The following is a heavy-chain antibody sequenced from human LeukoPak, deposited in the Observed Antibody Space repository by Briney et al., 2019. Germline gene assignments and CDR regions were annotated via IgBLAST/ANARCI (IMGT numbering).Heavy chain of an antibody. CDR2: IKQDGSEK. CDR3: ARGGAHYYDSSGYRYYYYYGMDV. J-gene: IGHJ6*02. Sequence: GGSLRLSCAASGFTFSSYWMSWVRRAPGKGLEWVANIKQDGSEKYYVDSVKGRFTISRDNAKNSLYLQMNSLRAEDTAVYYCARGGAHYYDSSGYRYYYYYGMDVWGQGTTVTVSS. D-gene: IGHD3-22*01. V-gene: IGHV3-7*04. CDR1: GFTFSSYW.